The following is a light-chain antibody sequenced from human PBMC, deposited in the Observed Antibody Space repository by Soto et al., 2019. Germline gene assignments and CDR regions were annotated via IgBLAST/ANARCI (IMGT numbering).Light chain of an antibody. CDR3: QQYETFSGT. CDR1: QSLDIS. J-gene: IGKJ1*01. CDR2: AAS. Sequence: DMQMTQSPSTLSAAVGDRFTITCRASQSLDISLAWFQQRPGQAPKLLIYAASGLASGVPSTFSGSGSGTEFTLTISSLQPDDFATYYCQQYETFSGTFGPGTKVDIK. V-gene: IGKV1-5*01.